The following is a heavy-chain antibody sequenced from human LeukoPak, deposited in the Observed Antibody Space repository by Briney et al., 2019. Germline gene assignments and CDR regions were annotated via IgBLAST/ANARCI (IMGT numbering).Heavy chain of an antibody. CDR2: MNPNSGNT. CDR1: GYTFTSYD. CDR3: ARARTTNTYYDILTGYYNVLAFDI. Sequence: GASVKVSCKASGYTFTSYDINWVRQATGQGLEWMGWMNPNSGNTGYAQKFQGRVTMTRNTSISTAYMELSSLRSEDTAVYYCARARTTNTYYDILTGYYNVLAFDIWGQGTMVTVSS. J-gene: IGHJ3*02. D-gene: IGHD3-9*01. V-gene: IGHV1-8*01.